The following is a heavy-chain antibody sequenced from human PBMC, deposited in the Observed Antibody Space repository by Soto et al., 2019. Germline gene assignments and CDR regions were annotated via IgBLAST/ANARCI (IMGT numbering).Heavy chain of an antibody. CDR1: GYTFTGYY. Sequence: ASVKVSCKASGYTFTGYYMHWVRQAPGQGLEWMGWINSNSGGTNYAQKFQGWVTMTRDTSISTAYMELSRLRSDDTAVYYCARVGQLPRKGAFDIWGQGTMVTVSS. V-gene: IGHV1-2*04. D-gene: IGHD2-2*01. J-gene: IGHJ3*02. CDR3: ARVGQLPRKGAFDI. CDR2: INSNSGGT.